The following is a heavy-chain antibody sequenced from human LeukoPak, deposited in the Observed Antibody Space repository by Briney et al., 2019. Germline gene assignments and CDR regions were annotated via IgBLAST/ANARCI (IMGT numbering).Heavy chain of an antibody. CDR1: GFTFSRYW. CDR2: IKQDGSEK. V-gene: IGHV3-7*01. J-gene: IGHJ4*02. D-gene: IGHD4-11*01. CDR3: ALGGWDYTPQSSSDFDY. Sequence: PGGSLRLSCAASGFTFSRYWMSWVRQAPGKGLEWLANIKQDGSEKYYVDSVKGRFTISRDNAKNSLYLQMNSLRADDTAVHYCALGGWDYTPQSSSDFDYWGQGTLVTVSS.